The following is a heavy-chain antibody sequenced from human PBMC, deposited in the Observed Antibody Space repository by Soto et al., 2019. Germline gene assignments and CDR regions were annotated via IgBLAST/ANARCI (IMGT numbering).Heavy chain of an antibody. D-gene: IGHD3-10*01. J-gene: IGHJ6*02. Sequence: GGSLRLSCAVSGFTFRCCDIHWVRQAPGKGLEWVSRINSDGSSTSYADSVKGRFTISRDNAKNTLYLQMNSLRAEDTAVYYCARSDPLGSGSYPGTFSDYYYYGMDVWGQGTTVTVSS. CDR3: ARSDPLGSGSYPGTFSDYYYYGMDV. CDR2: INSDGSST. V-gene: IGHV3-74*01. CDR1: GFTFRCCD.